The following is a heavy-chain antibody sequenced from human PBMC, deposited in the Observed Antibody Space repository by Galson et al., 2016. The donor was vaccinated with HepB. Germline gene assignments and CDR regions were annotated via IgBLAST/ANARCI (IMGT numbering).Heavy chain of an antibody. D-gene: IGHD6-13*01. CDR1: GFTFGDYA. V-gene: IGHV3-49*03. Sequence: SLRLSCAASGFTFGDYAMNWFRQAPGKGLEWVGFIRRKADGGTTECAASVKGRFTISRDDSKSIAYLQMNSLKSEDTAVYYCTRLGQTNSWYGSQFDYLGQVTMCTVSS. J-gene: IGHJ4*02. CDR3: TRLGQTNSWYGSQFDY. CDR2: IRRKADGGTT.